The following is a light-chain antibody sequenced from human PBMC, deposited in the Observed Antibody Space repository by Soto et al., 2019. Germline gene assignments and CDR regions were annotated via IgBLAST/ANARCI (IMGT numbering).Light chain of an antibody. CDR2: GVS. Sequence: EIVMTQSPATLSVSPGERATLSCMASQSVSTNLAWYQEKPGQAPRLLIYGVSSRATGIPARFSGSGSGTDFTLTIARLEPEDFAVYYCQQYGGSPRTFGQGTRLEI. J-gene: IGKJ5*01. CDR1: QSVSTN. CDR3: QQYGGSPRT. V-gene: IGKV3-15*01.